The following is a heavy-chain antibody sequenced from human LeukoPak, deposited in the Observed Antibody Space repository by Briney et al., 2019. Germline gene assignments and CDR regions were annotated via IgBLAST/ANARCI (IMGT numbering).Heavy chain of an antibody. CDR1: GGSISSYY. V-gene: IGHV4-34*01. Sequence: ASETLSLTCTVSGGSISSYYWSWIRQPPGKGLEWIGEINHSGSTNYNPSLKSRVTISVDTSKNQCSLKLSSVTAADTAVYYCARGRRVVAATLGWFDPWGQGTLVTVSS. D-gene: IGHD2-15*01. CDR2: INHSGST. CDR3: ARGRRVVAATLGWFDP. J-gene: IGHJ5*02.